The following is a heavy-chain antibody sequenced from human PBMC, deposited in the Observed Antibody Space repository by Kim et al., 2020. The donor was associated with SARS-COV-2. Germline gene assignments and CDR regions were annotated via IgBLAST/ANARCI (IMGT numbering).Heavy chain of an antibody. CDR3: ARIDPPVAKDKYYYYYGMDV. CDR1: GGTFSSYA. J-gene: IGHJ6*02. CDR2: IIPIFGTA. V-gene: IGHV1-69*13. Sequence: SVKVSCKASGGTFSSYAISWVRQAPGQGLEWMGGIIPIFGTANYAQKFQGRVTITADESTSTAYMELSSLRSEDTAVYYCARIDPPVAKDKYYYYYGMDVWGQGTTVTVSS. D-gene: IGHD2-15*01.